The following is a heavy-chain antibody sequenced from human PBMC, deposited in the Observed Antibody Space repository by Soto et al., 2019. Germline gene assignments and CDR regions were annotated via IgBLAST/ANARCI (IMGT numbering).Heavy chain of an antibody. CDR2: ISGSGTTI. J-gene: IGHJ4*02. V-gene: IGHV3-48*03. Sequence: EVQLVESGGGLGQPGGSLRLSCAASAFTFSSSEMNWVRQAPGRGLEWVSYISGSGTTIYYAASVKGRFTISRANAQNAMYLHMNSLRAEDTAVYYCAREVAWRSDYWVQGTLVTVSS. D-gene: IGHD1-1*01. CDR1: AFTFSSSE. CDR3: AREVAWRSDY.